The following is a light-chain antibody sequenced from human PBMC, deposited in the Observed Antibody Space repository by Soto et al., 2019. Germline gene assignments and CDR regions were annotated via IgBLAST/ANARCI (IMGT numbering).Light chain of an antibody. J-gene: IGKJ4*01. Sequence: DIVLTQSPATLSLSPGDRATLSCRASQSINFYLAWYQQKPGQSPRLLIYDASKRATGIPVRFSGSGSGTDFALTITSLEPDDFAIYYCQQRSDWPPLTFGGGTKVEIK. CDR1: QSINFY. CDR3: QQRSDWPPLT. CDR2: DAS. V-gene: IGKV3-11*01.